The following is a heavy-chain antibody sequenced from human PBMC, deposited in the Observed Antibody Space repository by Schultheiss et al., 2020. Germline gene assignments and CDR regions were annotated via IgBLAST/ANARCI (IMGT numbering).Heavy chain of an antibody. CDR3: AKEEFVEGAGRDY. CDR1: GFTFSSYG. V-gene: IGHV3-23*01. J-gene: IGHJ4*02. CDR2: ISGSGGST. Sequence: GGSLRLSCAASGFTFSSYGMNWVRQAQGKGLEWVSAISGSGGSTYYADSVKGRFTISRDNDKSSLFLEMNSLRAEDTAVYYCAKEEFVEGAGRDYWVEGTLVTVSS. D-gene: IGHD6-19*01.